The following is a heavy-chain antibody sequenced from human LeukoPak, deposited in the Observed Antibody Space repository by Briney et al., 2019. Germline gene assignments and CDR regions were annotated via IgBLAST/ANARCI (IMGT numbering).Heavy chain of an antibody. J-gene: IGHJ6*04. Sequence: GGSLRLSCAASGFTFSGYWMSWVRQAPGKGLEWVANIKQDGSEKYYVDSVKGRFTISRDNAKNSLYLQMNSLRAEDTAVYYCARGSSGWYSGYYGMDVWGKGTTVTVSS. V-gene: IGHV3-7*03. CDR3: ARGSSGWYSGYYGMDV. CDR1: GFTFSGYW. CDR2: IKQDGSEK. D-gene: IGHD6-19*01.